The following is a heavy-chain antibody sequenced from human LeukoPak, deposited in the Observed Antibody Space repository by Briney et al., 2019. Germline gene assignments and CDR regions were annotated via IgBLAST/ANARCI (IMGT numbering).Heavy chain of an antibody. CDR2: MNPNSGNT. CDR3: ARSGADNTVTTF. J-gene: IGHJ4*02. CDR1: GYTFTSYD. V-gene: IGHV1-8*01. Sequence: ASVKVSCKASGYTFTSYDINWVRQATGQGLEWMGWMNPNSGNTGYAQKFQGRVTMTRNTSISTAYMELSSLRSEDTAVYYCARSGADNTVTTFWGQGTLVTVSS. D-gene: IGHD4-17*01.